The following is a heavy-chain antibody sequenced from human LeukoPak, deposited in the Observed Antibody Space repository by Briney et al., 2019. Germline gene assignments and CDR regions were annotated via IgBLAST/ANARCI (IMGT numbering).Heavy chain of an antibody. Sequence: GGSLRLSCAASGFTFSDYYMSWIRQAPGKGLEWVSYISSSGSTIYYADSVKGRFTISRDNAKNSLYLQMNSLRAEDTAVYYCARDLKPYSSGWSGLYFQHWGQGTLVTVSS. J-gene: IGHJ1*01. CDR1: GFTFSDYY. V-gene: IGHV3-11*01. D-gene: IGHD6-19*01. CDR2: ISSSGSTI. CDR3: ARDLKPYSSGWSGLYFQH.